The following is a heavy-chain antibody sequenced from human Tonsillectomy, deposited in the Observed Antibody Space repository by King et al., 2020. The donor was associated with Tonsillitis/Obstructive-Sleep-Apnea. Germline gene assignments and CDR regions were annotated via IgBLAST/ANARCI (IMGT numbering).Heavy chain of an antibody. CDR3: ARHTSYSSSDY. Sequence: VQLVESGAEVKKSGESLKISCKGSGYSFTTYWIGWVRQMPGKCLEWMSIIYPGDSDTRYSPSFQGQVTISADKSINTAYVQWNSLKASDTAMYYCARHTSYSSSDYWGQGTLVTVSS. D-gene: IGHD6-6*01. CDR1: GYSFTTYW. J-gene: IGHJ4*02. CDR2: IYPGDSDT. V-gene: IGHV5-51*01.